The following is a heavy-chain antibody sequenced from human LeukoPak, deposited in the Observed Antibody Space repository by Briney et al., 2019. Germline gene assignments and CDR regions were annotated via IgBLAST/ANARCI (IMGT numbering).Heavy chain of an antibody. Sequence: ASVKVSCKVSGYTLSELSMHWVRQAPGKGLEWMGGFDPEDGETLYAQKFQGRVTMTRNTSISTAYMELSSLRSEDTAVYYCARAAVAGNSYYYYMDVWGKGTTVTVSS. V-gene: IGHV1-24*01. CDR2: FDPEDGET. CDR1: GYTLSELS. D-gene: IGHD6-19*01. J-gene: IGHJ6*03. CDR3: ARAAVAGNSYYYYMDV.